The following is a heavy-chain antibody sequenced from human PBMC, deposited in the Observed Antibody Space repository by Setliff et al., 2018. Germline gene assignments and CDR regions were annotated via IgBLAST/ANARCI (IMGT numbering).Heavy chain of an antibody. V-gene: IGHV4-4*07. CDR3: ARYRGNYYDSSGYYSGDAFDI. Sequence: SETLSLTCTVSGGSISSHYWTWIRQPAGKGLEWIGRLYTSGDTNYNPSLKSRVSMSLDTSKNQFSLKLSSVTAADTAVYYCARYRGNYYDSSGYYSGDAFDIWGQGTMVT. D-gene: IGHD3-22*01. CDR1: GGSISSHY. J-gene: IGHJ3*02. CDR2: LYTSGDT.